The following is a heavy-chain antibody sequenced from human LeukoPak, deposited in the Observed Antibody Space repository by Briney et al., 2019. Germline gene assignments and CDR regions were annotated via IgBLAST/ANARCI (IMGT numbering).Heavy chain of an antibody. D-gene: IGHD5-24*01. J-gene: IGHJ3*02. V-gene: IGHV4-39*07. CDR3: AKSRDGYNLGGWNAFDI. CDR1: GFTFISYS. CDR2: IYYSGST. Sequence: GSLRLSCAASGFTFISYSMNWVRQAPGKGLEWIGSIYYSGSTYYNPSLKSRVTISVDTSKNQFSLKLSSVTAADTAVYYCAKSRDGYNLGGWNAFDIWGQGTMVTVSS.